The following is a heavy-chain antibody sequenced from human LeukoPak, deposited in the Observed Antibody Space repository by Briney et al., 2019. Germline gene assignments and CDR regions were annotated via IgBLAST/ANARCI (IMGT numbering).Heavy chain of an antibody. CDR1: GFTFSSHF. CDR3: VRLSSGFYGLIDH. Sequence: GGALRLSCIASGFTFSSHFMHWGRPVPGEGLVWVSRIDSDGSKTDYADSVKGRFTFSRDNARNTLYLQMNSLRAEDTAVYYCVRLSSGFYGLIDHWGQGTLVTVSS. CDR2: IDSDGSKT. V-gene: IGHV3-74*01. D-gene: IGHD3-22*01. J-gene: IGHJ4*02.